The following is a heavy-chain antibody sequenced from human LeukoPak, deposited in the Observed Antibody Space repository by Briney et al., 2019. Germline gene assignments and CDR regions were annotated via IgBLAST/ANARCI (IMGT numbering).Heavy chain of an antibody. CDR3: ARGISYYYYGMDV. CDR2: IWFDGGNK. Sequence: GGSLRLSCAASGFTFSNYGMHWVRQAPGKGLEWVAVIWFDGGNKYYADSVKGRFTISRDNSKNTLYLQMNSLRAEDTAVYYCARGISYYYYGMDVWGQGTTVTVSS. J-gene: IGHJ6*02. CDR1: GFTFSNYG. D-gene: IGHD3-3*02. V-gene: IGHV3-33*01.